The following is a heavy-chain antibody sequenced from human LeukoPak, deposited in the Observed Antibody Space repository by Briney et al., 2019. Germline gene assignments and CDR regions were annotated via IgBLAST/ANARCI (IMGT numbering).Heavy chain of an antibody. J-gene: IGHJ6*03. CDR2: IYDSGST. Sequence: PSETLSLTCTVSGGSISSYYWSWIRQPPGKGLEWIGYIYDSGSTKYNPSLKSRVTISVDTPKKQFSLKLTSVTAADTAVYCCARIPPDSYYYYYMDVWGKGTTVTVSS. V-gene: IGHV4-59*01. CDR1: GGSISSYY. CDR3: ARIPPDSYYYYYMDV.